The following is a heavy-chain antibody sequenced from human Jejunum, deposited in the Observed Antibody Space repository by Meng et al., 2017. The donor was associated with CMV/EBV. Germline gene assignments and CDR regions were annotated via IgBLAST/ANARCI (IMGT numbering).Heavy chain of an antibody. Sequence: QITLKDSGPTLVKPTKTLTLTCTCSGFSLSTSEVGVGWIRQPPGKALEWLAVIYWDDDKRYSPSLKSRLTITKDTSKNQVVLTLTNMDPVDTATYYYALFTRSWFDPWGQGTLVTVSS. V-gene: IGHV2-5*02. D-gene: IGHD2-2*01. CDR1: GFSLSTSEVG. CDR2: IYWDDDK. CDR3: ALFTRSWFDP. J-gene: IGHJ5*02.